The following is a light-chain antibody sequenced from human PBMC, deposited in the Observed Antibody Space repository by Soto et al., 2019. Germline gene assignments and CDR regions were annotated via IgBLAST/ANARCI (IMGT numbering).Light chain of an antibody. Sequence: DIQMTQSPSSLSASVGDRVTITCRTSQSIRNFLNWYQQKPGTVPKLLIYAASTLRSGVPSRFSGSGSATDFTLTISSLQPDDFATYYCQQLNTYPPTFGQGTKVEIK. CDR2: AAS. J-gene: IGKJ1*01. CDR3: QQLNTYPPT. CDR1: QSIRNF. V-gene: IGKV1-39*01.